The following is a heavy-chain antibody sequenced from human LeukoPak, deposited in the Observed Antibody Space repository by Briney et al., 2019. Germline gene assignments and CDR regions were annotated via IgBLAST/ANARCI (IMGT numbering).Heavy chain of an antibody. J-gene: IGHJ4*02. V-gene: IGHV4-4*07. CDR3: ARQSRATLEFDY. CDR1: GYSISSAYY. D-gene: IGHD1-26*01. Sequence: SETLSLTCSVSGYSISSAYYWSWIRQPAGKGLEWIGRIYTSGSTNYNPSLKSRVTMSVDTSKNQFSLKLSSVTAADTAVYYCARQSRATLEFDYWGQGTLVTVSS. CDR2: IYTSGST.